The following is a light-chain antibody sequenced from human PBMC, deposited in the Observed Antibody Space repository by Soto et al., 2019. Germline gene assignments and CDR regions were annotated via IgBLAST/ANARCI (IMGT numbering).Light chain of an antibody. Sequence: EIVLTQTPATRSLSPGERATLSCRASQSVSSYLAWYQQKPGQAPRLLIYDASNRATGIPARFSGSGSGTDFTLTISSLEPEDFAVYYCQHRSNWLTFGGGTKVEIK. V-gene: IGKV3-11*01. CDR3: QHRSNWLT. CDR2: DAS. CDR1: QSVSSY. J-gene: IGKJ4*01.